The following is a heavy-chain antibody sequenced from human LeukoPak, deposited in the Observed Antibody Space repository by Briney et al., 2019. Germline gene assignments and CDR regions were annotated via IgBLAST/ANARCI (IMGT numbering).Heavy chain of an antibody. J-gene: IGHJ4*02. CDR1: GFTVSTNF. CDR3: GGFEAAAGLDY. Sequence: PGGTLRLSCAASGFTVSTNFLNWVRQAPGKGLEWVSVIYSSGTTYYADSVKGRFTISRDKSKNTLYLQMNSLRAEDTAVYYCGGFEAAAGLDYWGRGTLVTVSS. CDR2: IYSSGTT. D-gene: IGHD6-13*01. V-gene: IGHV3-53*01.